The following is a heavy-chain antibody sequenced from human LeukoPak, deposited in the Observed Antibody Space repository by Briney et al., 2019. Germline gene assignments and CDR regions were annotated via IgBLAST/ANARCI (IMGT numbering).Heavy chain of an antibody. CDR2: IYTSGST. Sequence: SETLSLTCTVSGGSISSYYCSWIRQPAGKGLEWIGRIYTSGSTNYNPSLKSRVTISVDKSKNQFSLKLSSVTAADTAVYYCAINRAVYGPAEYFQHWGQGTLVAVSS. CDR3: AINRAVYGPAEYFQH. J-gene: IGHJ1*01. V-gene: IGHV4-4*07. D-gene: IGHD1-14*01. CDR1: GGSISSYY.